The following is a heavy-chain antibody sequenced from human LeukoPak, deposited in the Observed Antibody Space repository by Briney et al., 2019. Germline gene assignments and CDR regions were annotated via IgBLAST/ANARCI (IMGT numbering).Heavy chain of an antibody. CDR2: IYHSGST. J-gene: IGHJ5*02. CDR1: GGSISSSNW. CDR3: AREGVAAAGGSNWFDP. V-gene: IGHV4-4*02. Sequence: SETLSLTCAVSGGSISSSNWWSWVRQPPGKGLEWIGEIYHSGSTNYNPSLKSRVTISVDKSKNQFSLKLSSVTAADTAVYYCAREGVAAAGGSNWFDPWGQGTLVTVSS. D-gene: IGHD6-13*01.